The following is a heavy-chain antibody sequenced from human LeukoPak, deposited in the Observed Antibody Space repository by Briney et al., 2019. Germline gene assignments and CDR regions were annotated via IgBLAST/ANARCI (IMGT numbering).Heavy chain of an antibody. V-gene: IGHV3-21*06. CDR2: IDSSGGYM. J-gene: IGHJ4*02. Sequence: GRSLRLSCEASGFTFNTYSMNWARQAPGKGLEWVSSIDSSGGYMFYADSVKGRSIISRDNAKDSLYLQMNSLRVEDTAVYYCLRGDRRDYWGQGTLVTVSS. CDR1: GFTFNTYS. CDR3: LRGDRRDY.